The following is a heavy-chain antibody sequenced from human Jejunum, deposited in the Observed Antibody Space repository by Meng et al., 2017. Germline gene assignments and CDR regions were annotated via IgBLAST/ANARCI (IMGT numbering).Heavy chain of an antibody. V-gene: IGHV3-64*01. CDR2: ISSDSERL. CDR3: ATWTVASYNAY. Sequence: GESLKISCEASGITFSTSSMHWVRQAPGRGLEYVSAISSDSERLYYTNSVKGRFTISRDNSKNTLYLQMDSVRVEDMAIYYCATWTVASYNAYWGPGTLVTVSS. J-gene: IGHJ4*02. D-gene: IGHD3/OR15-3a*01. CDR1: GITFSTSS.